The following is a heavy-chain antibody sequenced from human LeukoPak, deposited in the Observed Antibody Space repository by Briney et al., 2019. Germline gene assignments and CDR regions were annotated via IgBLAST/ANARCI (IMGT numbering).Heavy chain of an antibody. CDR2: INHSGST. CDR3: ARGWAGDFWSGEYIPGPDY. CDR1: GGSFSGYY. V-gene: IGHV4-34*01. J-gene: IGHJ4*02. D-gene: IGHD3-3*01. Sequence: SETLSLTCAVYGGSFSGYYWSWIRQPPGKGLEWIGEINHSGSTNYNPSLKSRVTISVDTSKNQFSLKLSSVTAADTAVYYCARGWAGDFWSGEYIPGPDYWGQGTLVTVSS.